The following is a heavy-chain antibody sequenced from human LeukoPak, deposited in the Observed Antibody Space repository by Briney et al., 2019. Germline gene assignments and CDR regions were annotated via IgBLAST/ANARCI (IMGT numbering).Heavy chain of an antibody. CDR2: INHSGST. CDR3: ARADYDFWIGAFDI. Sequence: TSETLSLTCAVYGGSFSGYYWSWIRQPPGKGLEWIGEINHSGSTIYNPSLKSRVTISVDTSKNQFSLRLSSVTAADTAVYYCARADYDFWIGAFDIWGQGTMVTVSS. J-gene: IGHJ3*02. D-gene: IGHD3-3*01. CDR1: GGSFSGYY. V-gene: IGHV4-34*01.